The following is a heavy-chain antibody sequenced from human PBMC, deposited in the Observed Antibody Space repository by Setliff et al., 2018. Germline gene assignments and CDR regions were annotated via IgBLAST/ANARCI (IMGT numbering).Heavy chain of an antibody. D-gene: IGHD3-3*01. J-gene: IGHJ4*02. CDR3: ALSDHYPFCYDY. Sequence: SETLSLTCTVSGASISSGSHYWSWIRQPPGKGLEWIGYISNRGSTDYNPSLKSRVTISEDTSRSQFSLKLTSVTTADTAVYYCALSDHYPFCYDYWGLGTLVTVSS. CDR1: GASISSGSHY. CDR2: ISNRGST. V-gene: IGHV4-61*01.